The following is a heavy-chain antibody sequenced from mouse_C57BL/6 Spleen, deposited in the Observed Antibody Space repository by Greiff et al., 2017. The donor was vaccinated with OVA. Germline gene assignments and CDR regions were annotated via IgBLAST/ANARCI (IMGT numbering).Heavy chain of an antibody. Sequence: VQLQQSGAELVRPGTSVKVSCKASGYAFTNYLIEWVKQRPGQGLEWIGVINPGSGGSNYNEKFKGKATLTADKSSSTAYMQLSNLTSEDSAVYFCARGEITTRYYFDYWGQGTTLTVSS. D-gene: IGHD2-4*01. V-gene: IGHV1-54*01. CDR2: INPGSGGS. J-gene: IGHJ2*01. CDR1: GYAFTNYL. CDR3: ARGEITTRYYFDY.